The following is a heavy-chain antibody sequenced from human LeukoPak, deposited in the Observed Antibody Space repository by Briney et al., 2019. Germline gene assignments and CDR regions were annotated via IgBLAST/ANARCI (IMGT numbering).Heavy chain of an antibody. CDR1: GFTVSSNY. CDR3: ARDLHGDLDY. Sequence: GGSLRLSCAASGFTVSSNYMSWVRQAPGKGLEWVSAISGSGGSTYYADSVKGRFTISRDNSKNTLYLQMNSLRPEDTAVYYCARDLHGDLDYWGQGTLVTVSS. D-gene: IGHD4-17*01. CDR2: ISGSGGST. V-gene: IGHV3-66*02. J-gene: IGHJ4*02.